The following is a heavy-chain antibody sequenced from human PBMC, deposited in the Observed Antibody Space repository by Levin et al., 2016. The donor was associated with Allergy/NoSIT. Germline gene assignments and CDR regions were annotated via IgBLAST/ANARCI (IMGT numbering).Heavy chain of an antibody. D-gene: IGHD1-26*01. J-gene: IGHJ4*02. V-gene: IGHV3-23*01. CDR2: IGGSGATADNI. CDR1: GFPFDIYA. CDR3: ATYAQRSPTEH. Sequence: GESLKISCAASGFPFDIYAMIWFRQAPGKGLEWVSVIGGSGATADNIFYADSVKGRFTISRDNSKNTLSLQMNALRVEDTAVFYCATYAQRSPTEHWGQGTLVTVSS.